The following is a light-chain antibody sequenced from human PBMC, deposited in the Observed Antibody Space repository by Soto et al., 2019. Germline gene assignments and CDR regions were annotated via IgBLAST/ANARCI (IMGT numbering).Light chain of an antibody. CDR1: QRVSSN. Sequence: EIVMTQSPATLSVSPGERATLSCRASQRVSSNLAWYQQKPGQAPRLLIYGASTRATGIPARFSGSGSGTEFTLTISSLQSEDFAVYYCQQYNNCPGTFGPGNTVDIK. V-gene: IGKV3-15*01. CDR3: QQYNNCPGT. J-gene: IGKJ3*01. CDR2: GAS.